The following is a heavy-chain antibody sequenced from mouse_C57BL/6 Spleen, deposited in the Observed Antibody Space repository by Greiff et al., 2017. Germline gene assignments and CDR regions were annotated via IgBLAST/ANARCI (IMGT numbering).Heavy chain of an antibody. CDR2: ISYDGSN. J-gene: IGHJ3*01. D-gene: IGHD2-2*01. CDR1: GYSITSGYY. Sequence: EVQLVESGPGLVKPSQSLSLTCSVTGYSITSGYYWNWIRQFPGNKLEWMGYISYDGSNNYNPSLKNRISITRDTSKNQFFLKLNSVTTEDTATYYCAREGGFYGYDLWFAYWGQGTLVTVSA. V-gene: IGHV3-6*01. CDR3: AREGGFYGYDLWFAY.